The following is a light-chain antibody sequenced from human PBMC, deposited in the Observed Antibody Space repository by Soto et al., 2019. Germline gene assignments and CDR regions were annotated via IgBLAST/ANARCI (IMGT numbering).Light chain of an antibody. CDR1: QSVSSY. J-gene: IGKJ1*01. Sequence: EIALTQSPATLCLSPGERATLSCRASQSVSSYLAWYQQKPGQAPRLLIYDASNRATGIPARFSGSGSGTDFTLTISSLEPEDFAVYYCQQRSNWTFGQGTKVDIK. CDR3: QQRSNWT. CDR2: DAS. V-gene: IGKV3-11*01.